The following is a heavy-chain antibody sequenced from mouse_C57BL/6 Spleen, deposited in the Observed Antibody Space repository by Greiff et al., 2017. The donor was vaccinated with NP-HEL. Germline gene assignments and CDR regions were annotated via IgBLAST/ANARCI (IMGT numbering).Heavy chain of an antibody. J-gene: IGHJ4*01. CDR2: ISYDGSN. CDR1: GYSITSGYY. CDR3: ARYDGYLYYAMDY. D-gene: IGHD2-3*01. Sequence: EVKLVESGPGLVKPSQSLSLTCSVTGYSITSGYYWNWIRQFPGNKLEWMGYISYDGSNNYNPSLKNRISITRDTSKNQFFLKLNSVTTEDTATYYCARYDGYLYYAMDYWGQGTSVTVSS. V-gene: IGHV3-6*01.